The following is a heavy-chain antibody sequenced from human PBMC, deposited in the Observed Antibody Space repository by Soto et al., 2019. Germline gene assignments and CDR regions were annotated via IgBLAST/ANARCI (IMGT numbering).Heavy chain of an antibody. D-gene: IGHD4-17*01. V-gene: IGHV4-4*02. J-gene: IGHJ4*02. Sequence: QVQLQESGPGLMKPSGTLSLTCTVSGDSISSIKWWSWVRQPPGERLEWIGEVFHSGTANYNPSLNSRLTFSAATSKNQFSLKLTSVTAADTAVYYCASASGDYLVLGGYYLDSWGQGTLVTVSS. CDR3: ASASGDYLVLGGYYLDS. CDR2: VFHSGTA. CDR1: GDSISSIKW.